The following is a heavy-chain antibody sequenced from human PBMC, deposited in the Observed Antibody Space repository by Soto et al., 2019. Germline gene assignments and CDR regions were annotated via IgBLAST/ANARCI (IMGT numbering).Heavy chain of an antibody. V-gene: IGHV3-73*01. CDR1: GFIFSGSA. J-gene: IGHJ4*02. CDR2: IRGKVNSYAT. CDR3: TRGPEAPRLDS. Sequence: EVQLVESGGVLVQPGGSLKLSCAASGFIFSGSAMHWVRQASGKGLEWVGRIRGKVNSYATAYAASVKGRFIISRDDSKNTAYLQMNSLKTEDTAVYFCTRGPEAPRLDSLGQGTLVTVSS.